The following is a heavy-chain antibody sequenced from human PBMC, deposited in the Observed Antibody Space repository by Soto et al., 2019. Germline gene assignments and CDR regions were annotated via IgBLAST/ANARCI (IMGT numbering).Heavy chain of an antibody. CDR1: GASVRSATSY. D-gene: IGHD3-22*01. V-gene: IGHV4-61*01. J-gene: IGHJ4*02. CDR2: IHYTGST. Sequence: SETLSLTCTVSGASVRSATSYLTWIRQPPGKALEWSGYIHYTGSTNSNPSLKSRVTISVDTSKNQFSMKLNSLSAAATAVYYCARGAADYDSSGYIDYWGQGTLVTVSS. CDR3: ARGAADYDSSGYIDY.